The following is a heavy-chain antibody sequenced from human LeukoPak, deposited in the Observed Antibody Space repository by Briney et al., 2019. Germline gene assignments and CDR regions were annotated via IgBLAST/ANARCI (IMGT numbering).Heavy chain of an antibody. V-gene: IGHV1-69*05. CDR2: IIPIFGTA. Sequence: GASVKVSCKASGFTFTGYYIHWVRQAPGQGLEWMGGIIPIFGTANYAQKFQGRVTITTDESTSTAYMELSSLRSEDTAVYYCARPRGTENWFDPWGQGTLVTVSS. CDR3: ARPRGTENWFDP. D-gene: IGHD3-16*01. CDR1: GFTFTGYY. J-gene: IGHJ5*02.